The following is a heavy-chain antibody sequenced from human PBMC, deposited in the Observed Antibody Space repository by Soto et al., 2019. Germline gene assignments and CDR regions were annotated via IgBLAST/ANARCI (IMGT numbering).Heavy chain of an antibody. CDR2: IIPILGIA. D-gene: IGHD3-10*01. CDR3: ARSMVRGVIISPFDY. Sequence: EASVKVSCKASGGTFSSYTISWVRQAPGQGLEWMGRIIPILGIANYAQKFQGRVTITADESTSTAYMELSSLRSEDTAVYYCARSMVRGVIISPFDYWGQGTLVTVSS. CDR1: GGTFSSYT. J-gene: IGHJ4*02. V-gene: IGHV1-69*02.